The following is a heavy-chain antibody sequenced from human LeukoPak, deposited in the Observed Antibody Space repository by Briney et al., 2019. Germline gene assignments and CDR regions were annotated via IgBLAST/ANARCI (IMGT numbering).Heavy chain of an antibody. CDR1: GFTFSGSA. V-gene: IGHV3-73*01. CDR3: TRRAKDDSSGYFST. J-gene: IGHJ5*02. D-gene: IGHD3-22*01. Sequence: GGSRRLSCAASGFTFSGSAMHWVRQASGKGLEWVGRIRSKANNYATAYAASVKGRFTISRDESKNTAYLQMNSLKTEDTAVYYCTRRAKDDSSGYFSTWGQGTLVTVSS. CDR2: IRSKANNYAT.